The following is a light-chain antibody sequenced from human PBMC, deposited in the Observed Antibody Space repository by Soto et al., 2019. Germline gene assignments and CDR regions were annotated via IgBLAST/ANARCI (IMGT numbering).Light chain of an antibody. J-gene: IGKJ1*01. CDR3: HQRKSWPRT. Sequence: EIVLTQSPATLSSSPGERATLSCRASQTVSSRLAWHQHKPGQAPRLLIYDTSNRATGIPARFSGSGSGTDFTLTISSLEPEDFAVYYCHQRKSWPRTFGQGTKVDIK. CDR2: DTS. CDR1: QTVSSR. V-gene: IGKV3-11*01.